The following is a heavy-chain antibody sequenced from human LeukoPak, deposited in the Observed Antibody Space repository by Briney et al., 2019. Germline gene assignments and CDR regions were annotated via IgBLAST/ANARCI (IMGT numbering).Heavy chain of an antibody. Sequence: PGGSLRLSCAASGFTFSSYAMHWVRQAPGKGLEWVAVISYDGSNKYYADSVKGRFTISRDNSKNTLYLQMNSLRAEDTAVYYCAKPTSGSYYIDYYYGMDVWGQGTTVTVSS. D-gene: IGHD3-10*01. CDR1: GFTFSSYA. CDR3: AKPTSGSYYIDYYYGMDV. V-gene: IGHV3-30*18. J-gene: IGHJ6*02. CDR2: ISYDGSNK.